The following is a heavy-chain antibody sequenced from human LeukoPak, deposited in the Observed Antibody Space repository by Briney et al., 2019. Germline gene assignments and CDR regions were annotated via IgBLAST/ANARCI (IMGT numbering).Heavy chain of an antibody. CDR3: ATLVLAYYDGSGYYPGDY. V-gene: IGHV3-23*01. CDR2: NSARGSST. Sequence: GGSLSLSCAASIFTLSSYSTVCVPPAPGGGGEWGLANSARGSSTSYADSVTGRLAISRDKAKNALYLQINNLTAEDTGVYDCATLVLAYYDGSGYYPGDYWGQGTLVTVSS. D-gene: IGHD3-22*01. CDR1: IFTLSSYS. J-gene: IGHJ4*02.